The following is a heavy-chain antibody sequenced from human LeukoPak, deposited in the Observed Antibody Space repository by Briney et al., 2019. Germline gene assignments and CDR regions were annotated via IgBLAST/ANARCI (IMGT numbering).Heavy chain of an antibody. V-gene: IGHV4-39*07. CDR1: GGSISSNSYY. J-gene: IGHJ6*03. CDR2: IYYSGST. Sequence: PSETLSLTCSVSGGSISSNSYYWGWIRQPPGKGLEWIGSIYYSGSTYYNPSLKSRVTMSVDTSKNQFSLKLSSVTAADTAVYYCAREGVVPARSGVYYYYYYMDVWGKGTTVTVSS. CDR3: AREGVVPARSGVYYYYYYMDV. D-gene: IGHD2-2*01.